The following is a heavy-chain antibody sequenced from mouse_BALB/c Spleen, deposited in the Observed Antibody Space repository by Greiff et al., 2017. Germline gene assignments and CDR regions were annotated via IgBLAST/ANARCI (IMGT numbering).Heavy chain of an antibody. D-gene: IGHD2-1*01. CDR3: ARMRGNLAY. J-gene: IGHJ3*01. CDR2: IYPGDGDT. CDR1: GYAFSSYW. V-gene: IGHV1-80*01. Sequence: VKLVESGAELVRPGSSVKISCKASGYAFSSYWMNWVKQRPGQGLEWIGQIYPGDGDTNYNGKFKGKATLTADKSSSTAYMQLSSLTSEDSAVYFCARMRGNLAYWGQGTLVTVSA.